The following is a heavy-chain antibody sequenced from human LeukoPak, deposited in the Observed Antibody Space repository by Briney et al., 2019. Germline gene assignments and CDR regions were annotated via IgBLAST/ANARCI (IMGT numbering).Heavy chain of an antibody. CDR2: IYYSGST. Sequence: SETLSLTCTVSGGSVSSGSYYWSWIRQPPGKGLEWIGYIYYSGSTNYNPSLKSRVTISVDTSKNQFSLKLSSVTAADTAVYYCARVRHSSSWYGIYYYYGMDVWGQGTTVTVSS. CDR1: GGSVSSGSYY. V-gene: IGHV4-61*01. J-gene: IGHJ6*02. D-gene: IGHD6-13*01. CDR3: ARVRHSSSWYGIYYYYGMDV.